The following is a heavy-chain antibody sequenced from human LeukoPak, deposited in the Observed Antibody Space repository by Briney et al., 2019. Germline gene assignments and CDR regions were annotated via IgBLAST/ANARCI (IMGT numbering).Heavy chain of an antibody. V-gene: IGHV4-30-4*08. CDR3: ARDPDY. CDR1: GGSIGDGGYF. J-gene: IGHJ4*02. CDR2: IYYNGST. Sequence: PSETLSLTCTVSGGSIGDGGYFWSWIRQPPGKGLEWIGYIYYNGSTYYNPSLKSRLTLSVDTSKNQFSLKLSSVTAADTAVYYCARDPDYWGQGTLVTVSS.